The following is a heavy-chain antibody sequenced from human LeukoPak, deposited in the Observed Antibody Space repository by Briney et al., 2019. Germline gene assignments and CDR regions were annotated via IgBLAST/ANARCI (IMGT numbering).Heavy chain of an antibody. V-gene: IGHV4-39*07. J-gene: IGHJ6*03. Sequence: SETLSLTCSVSGDSIRSSNYYWGWIRQPPGKGLEWIGSIYYNVNTYYNPSLKSRVTISVDTSKNQFSLKLSSVTAADTAVYYCARGTASEERWLQLHGYYYYYYMDVWGKGTTVTVSS. CDR2: IYYNVNT. CDR1: GDSIRSSNYY. CDR3: ARGTASEERWLQLHGYYYYYYMDV. D-gene: IGHD5-24*01.